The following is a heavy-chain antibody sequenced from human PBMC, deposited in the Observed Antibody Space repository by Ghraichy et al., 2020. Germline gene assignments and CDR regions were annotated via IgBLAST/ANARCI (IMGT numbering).Heavy chain of an antibody. CDR2: IGGSSGNT. CDR3: AKVLTGYYYYLDN. CDR1: GFIFSSYA. Sequence: SCAASGFIFSSYAMTWVHQAPGKGLEWVSGIGGSSGNTFYADSVKGRFTISRDNSENTVYLQMNSLRAEDTAVYYCAKVLTGYYYYLDNWGQGTLVTVSS. D-gene: IGHD3-9*01. J-gene: IGHJ4*02. V-gene: IGHV3-23*01.